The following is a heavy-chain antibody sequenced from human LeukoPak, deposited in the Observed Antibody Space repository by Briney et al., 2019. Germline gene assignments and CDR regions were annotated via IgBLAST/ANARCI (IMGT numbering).Heavy chain of an antibody. V-gene: IGHV3-48*01. CDR2: ISSSSSTI. J-gene: IGHJ2*01. CDR1: GFTFSSYS. Sequence: GGSLRLSCAASGFTFSSYSMNWVRQAPGKGLEWVSYISSSSSTIYYADSVKGRFTISRDNAKNSLYLQMNSLRAEDTALYHCARDPIAAAGTWYFDLWGRGTLVTVSS. CDR3: ARDPIAAAGTWYFDL. D-gene: IGHD6-13*01.